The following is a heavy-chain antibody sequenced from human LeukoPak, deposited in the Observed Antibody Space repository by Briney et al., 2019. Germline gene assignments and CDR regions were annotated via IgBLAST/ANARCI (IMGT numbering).Heavy chain of an antibody. CDR1: GFTFSDYN. CDR2: ISSSSSYI. CDR3: ARGPSLGYFQH. Sequence: PGGSLRLSCAASGFTFSDYNMNWVRQAPGKGLEWVSSISSSSSYIYYADSVKGRFTISRDNAKKSLYLQMNSLRGEDTAMYYCARGPSLGYFQHWGQGTLVTVSS. V-gene: IGHV3-21*01. J-gene: IGHJ1*01.